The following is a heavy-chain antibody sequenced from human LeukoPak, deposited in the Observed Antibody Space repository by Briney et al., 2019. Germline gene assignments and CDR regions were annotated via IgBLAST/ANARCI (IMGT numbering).Heavy chain of an antibody. Sequence: GASVKVSCKASGYTFSGYYIHWVRQAPGQGLEWMGWINFNSGDTNYAQKFQGRVTVTRDTSISTTYMEPSSLRADDTAIYHCVRERGATVDYWGQGTLVTVSP. CDR3: VRERGATVDY. CDR1: GYTFSGYY. V-gene: IGHV1-2*02. D-gene: IGHD1-26*01. J-gene: IGHJ4*02. CDR2: INFNSGDT.